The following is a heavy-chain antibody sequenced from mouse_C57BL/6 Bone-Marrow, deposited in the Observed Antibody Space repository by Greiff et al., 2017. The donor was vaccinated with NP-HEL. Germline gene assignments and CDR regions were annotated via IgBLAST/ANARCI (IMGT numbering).Heavy chain of an antibody. D-gene: IGHD2-2*01. CDR3: AISYGYDYYAMDY. Sequence: VQLQQPGAELVRPGSSVKLSCKASGYTFTSYWMHWVKQRPIQGLEWIGNIDPSDSETHYNQKFKDKATLTVDKSSSTAYMQLSSLTSEDSAVYYCAISYGYDYYAMDYWGQGTSVTVSS. J-gene: IGHJ4*01. V-gene: IGHV1-52*01. CDR1: GYTFTSYW. CDR2: IDPSDSET.